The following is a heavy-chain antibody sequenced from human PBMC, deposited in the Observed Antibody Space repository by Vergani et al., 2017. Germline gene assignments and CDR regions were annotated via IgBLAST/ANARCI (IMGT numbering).Heavy chain of an antibody. V-gene: IGHV4-34*01. CDR3: ALLISTVKTVYYYYYGMDV. D-gene: IGHD4-17*01. Sequence: QVQLQQWGAGLLKPSETLSLTCAVYGGSFSGYYWSWIRQPPGQGLEWIGEINHSGSTNCNPSLKSRVTISVDTSKNQFSLKLSSVTAADTAVYYCALLISTVKTVYYYYYGMDVWGQGTTVTVSS. CDR1: GGSFSGYY. J-gene: IGHJ6*02. CDR2: INHSGST.